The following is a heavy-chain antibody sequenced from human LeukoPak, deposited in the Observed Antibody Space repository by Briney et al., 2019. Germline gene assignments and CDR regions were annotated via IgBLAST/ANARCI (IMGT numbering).Heavy chain of an antibody. CDR3: TTDFALRFLEWPLDGY. J-gene: IGHJ4*02. CDR1: GFTFSTYA. D-gene: IGHD3-3*01. CDR2: IKSKTDGGTT. Sequence: GGSLRLSCAASGFTFSTYAMSWVRQAPGRGLEWVGRIKSKTDGGTTDYAAPVKGRFTISRDDSKNTLYLQMNSLKTEDTAVYYCTTDFALRFLEWPLDGYWGQGTLVTVSS. V-gene: IGHV3-15*01.